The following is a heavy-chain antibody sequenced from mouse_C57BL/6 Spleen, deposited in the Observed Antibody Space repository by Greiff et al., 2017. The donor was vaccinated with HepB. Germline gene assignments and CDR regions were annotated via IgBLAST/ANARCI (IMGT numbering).Heavy chain of an antibody. V-gene: IGHV1-54*01. Sequence: QVQLKQSGAELVRPGTSVKVSCKASGYAFTNYLIEWVKQRPGQGLEWIGVINPGSGGTNYNEKFKGKATLTADKSSSTAYMQLSSLTSEDSAVYFCAREAYYSNYWGQGTLVTVSA. CDR3: AREAYYSNY. CDR2: INPGSGGT. J-gene: IGHJ3*01. D-gene: IGHD2-5*01. CDR1: GYAFTNYL.